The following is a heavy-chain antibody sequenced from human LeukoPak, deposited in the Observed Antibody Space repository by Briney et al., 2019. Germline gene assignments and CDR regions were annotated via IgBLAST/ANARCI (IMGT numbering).Heavy chain of an antibody. CDR2: LYKGGST. CDR3: AREVLGYSYGDNWFDP. Sequence: GGSLTLSCEASGFIINDDHMTWVRQAPGKGLQWVSVLYKGGSTHYTDSVKARFSISRDTSKNTVFLHMKSLRVEDTAVYYCAREVLGYSYGDNWFDPWGQGSLVTVSS. CDR1: GFIINDDH. J-gene: IGHJ5*02. D-gene: IGHD5-18*01. V-gene: IGHV3-66*01.